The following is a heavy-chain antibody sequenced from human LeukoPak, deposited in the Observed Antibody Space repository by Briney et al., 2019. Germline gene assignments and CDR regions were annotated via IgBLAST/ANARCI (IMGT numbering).Heavy chain of an antibody. J-gene: IGHJ4*02. Sequence: GESLKISCKGSGYSFTDYWIGWVRQMPGKGQEWMGIIYPGDSDTRYSPSFQGQVTISADKSINTAFLQWSSLKASDTAMYYCTRQRYFDYWGQGTLVTVSS. V-gene: IGHV5-51*01. CDR2: IYPGDSDT. CDR1: GYSFTDYW. CDR3: TRQRYFDY.